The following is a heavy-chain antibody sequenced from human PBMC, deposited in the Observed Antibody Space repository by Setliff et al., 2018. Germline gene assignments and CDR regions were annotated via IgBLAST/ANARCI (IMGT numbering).Heavy chain of an antibody. D-gene: IGHD3-3*01. CDR2: IYHSGST. J-gene: IGHJ6*03. CDR1: GGSISSGDYY. CDR3: ARVSYSFWSGSYYFYYMDV. V-gene: IGHV4-39*07. Sequence: SETLSLTCTVSGGSISSGDYYWGWIRQPPGKGLEWIGSIYHSGSTYYNPSLKSRVTLSIDTSKNQFSLKLSSVTAADTAVYYCARVSYSFWSGSYYFYYMDVWGKGTTVTVSS.